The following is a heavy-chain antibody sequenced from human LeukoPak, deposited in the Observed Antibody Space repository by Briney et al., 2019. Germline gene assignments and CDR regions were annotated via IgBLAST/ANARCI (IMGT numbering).Heavy chain of an antibody. CDR3: ARSGYSSGWLPPYYYYYYYMDV. Sequence: ASVKVSCKASGYTFTSYDINWVRQATGQGLEWMGWMNPNSGNTGYAQKFQGRVTMTRNTSISTACMELSSLRSEDTAVYYCARSGYSSGWLPPYYYYYYYMDVWGKGTTVTVSS. CDR2: MNPNSGNT. V-gene: IGHV1-8*01. J-gene: IGHJ6*03. CDR1: GYTFTSYD. D-gene: IGHD6-19*01.